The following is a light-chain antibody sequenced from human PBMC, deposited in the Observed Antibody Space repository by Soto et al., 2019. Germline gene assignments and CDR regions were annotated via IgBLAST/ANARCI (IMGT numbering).Light chain of an antibody. CDR1: QSVSSY. V-gene: IGKV3-20*01. CDR3: PQYGSSPLT. CDR2: DTT. Sequence: EIVLTQSPGTLSLSVGERVTLSCRASQSVSSYLAWYQQTPGQAPRLLIYDTTNRATGTPDRFSGSGSGTDFTLTISRLEPEDFTVYYCPQYGSSPLTFGGGTTVEIK. J-gene: IGKJ4*01.